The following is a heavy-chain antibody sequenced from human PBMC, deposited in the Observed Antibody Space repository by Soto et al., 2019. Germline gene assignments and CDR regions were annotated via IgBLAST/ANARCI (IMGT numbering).Heavy chain of an antibody. Sequence: QVQLVESGGGVVQPGRSLRLSCAASGFTFSSYGMHWVRQAPGKGLEWVAVIWYDGSNKYYADSVKGRFTISRDNSQNTLYLQMNSLRAEDTAVYYCASQIQGGRYYRGGYYFDYWGQGTLVTVSS. V-gene: IGHV3-33*01. CDR1: GFTFSSYG. CDR3: ASQIQGGRYYRGGYYFDY. D-gene: IGHD1-26*01. J-gene: IGHJ4*02. CDR2: IWYDGSNK.